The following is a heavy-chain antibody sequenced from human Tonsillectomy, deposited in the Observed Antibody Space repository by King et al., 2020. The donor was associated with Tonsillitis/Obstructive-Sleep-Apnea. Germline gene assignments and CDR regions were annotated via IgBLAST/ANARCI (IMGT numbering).Heavy chain of an antibody. Sequence: EVQLVESGGGLVQPGGSLRLSCAASGFTFSTYDMHWVRQPTGKGLEWVSAIGPAGDTYFPGSVKGRFTISRENAKNSLYLQMNSLRAGDTAVYYCARGGRLGQYYYYYMDVWGKGTTVTVSS. V-gene: IGHV3-13*01. CDR3: ARGGRLGQYYYYYMDV. CDR1: GFTFSTYD. D-gene: IGHD3-10*01. J-gene: IGHJ6*03. CDR2: IGPAGDT.